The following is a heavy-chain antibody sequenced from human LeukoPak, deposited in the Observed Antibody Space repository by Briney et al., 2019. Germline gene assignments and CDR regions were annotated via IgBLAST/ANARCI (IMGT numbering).Heavy chain of an antibody. CDR1: GGSISSYY. Sequence: SETLSLTCTVSGGSISSYYWTWIRQPPGKGLERIGYIYYTGNTNYNPSLKSRVTISVDTSKNHFSLKLSSVTAADTAVYYCARRSKAVAGLVFDIWGRGTMVTVSS. CDR3: ARRSKAVAGLVFDI. J-gene: IGHJ3*02. V-gene: IGHV4-59*08. CDR2: IYYTGNT. D-gene: IGHD6-19*01.